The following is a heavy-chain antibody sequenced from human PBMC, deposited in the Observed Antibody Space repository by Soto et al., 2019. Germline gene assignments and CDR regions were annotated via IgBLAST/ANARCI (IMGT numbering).Heavy chain of an antibody. J-gene: IGHJ6*03. CDR1: GFTFSSYT. V-gene: IGHV3-21*01. CDR2: ISSSSGDI. CDR3: ARAAMAGDYYYYYMDV. D-gene: IGHD5-18*01. Sequence: EVQLVESGGGLVKPGGSLRLSCAASGFTFSSYTMSWVRQAPGKGLEWVSSISSSSGDIHYADSLKGHFTIYRDNAKNSLYLQMNSLRLEDTAVYFCARAAMAGDYYYYYMDVWGKGTTVTVSS.